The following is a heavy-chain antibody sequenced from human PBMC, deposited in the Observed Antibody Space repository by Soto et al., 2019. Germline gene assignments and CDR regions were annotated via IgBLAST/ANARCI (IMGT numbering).Heavy chain of an antibody. CDR1: GFTFDDYA. CDR2: ISWDGGST. CDR3: AKDVGEGDGY. V-gene: IGHV3-43*01. Sequence: EVQLVESGGVVVQPGGSLRLSCAASGFTFDDYAMHWVRQAPGKGLEWVALISWDGGSTFYADSVKGRFTISRDNSKNSLYLEMSSLRPEDTALYYFAKDVGEGDGYWGQGTLVTVSS. J-gene: IGHJ4*02.